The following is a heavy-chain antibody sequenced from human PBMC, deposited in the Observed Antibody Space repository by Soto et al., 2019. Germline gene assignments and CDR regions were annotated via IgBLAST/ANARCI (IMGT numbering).Heavy chain of an antibody. D-gene: IGHD3-22*01. V-gene: IGHV4-59*01. CDR1: GGSISSYY. CDR3: AREIVVSARWFDP. Sequence: SETLSLTCTVSGGSISSYYWSWIRQPPGKGLEWIGYIYYSGSTNYNPSLKSRVTISVDTSKNQFSLKLSSVTAADTAVYYCAREIVVSARWFDPWGQGTLVT. J-gene: IGHJ5*02. CDR2: IYYSGST.